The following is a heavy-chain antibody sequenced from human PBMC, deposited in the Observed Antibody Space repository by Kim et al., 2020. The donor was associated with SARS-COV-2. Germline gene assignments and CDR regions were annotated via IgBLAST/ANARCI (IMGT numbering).Heavy chain of an antibody. CDR2: IYYSGST. CDR3: ARQGSVAGITS. D-gene: IGHD6-19*01. CDR1: GGSISSYY. Sequence: SETLSLTCTVSGGSISSYYWSWIRQPPGKGLEWIGYIYYSGSTNYNPSLKSRVTISVDTSKNQFSLKLSSVTAADTAVYYCARQGSVAGITSWGQGTLVTVSS. J-gene: IGHJ4*02. V-gene: IGHV4-59*08.